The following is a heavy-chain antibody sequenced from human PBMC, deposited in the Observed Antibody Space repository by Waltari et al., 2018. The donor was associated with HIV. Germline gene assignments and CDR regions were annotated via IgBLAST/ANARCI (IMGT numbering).Heavy chain of an antibody. J-gene: IGHJ3*02. D-gene: IGHD3-22*01. Sequence: EVQLVESGGGLVQPGGSLRLSCAASGFTFSSYSLNWVRQAPGKGLEWVSYISSSSSTIYYADSVKGRFTISRDNAKNSLYLQMNSLRAEDTAVYYCATDYYDSSGYYYGAFDIWGQGTMVTVSS. CDR3: ATDYYDSSGYYYGAFDI. CDR2: ISSSSSTI. V-gene: IGHV3-48*01. CDR1: GFTFSSYS.